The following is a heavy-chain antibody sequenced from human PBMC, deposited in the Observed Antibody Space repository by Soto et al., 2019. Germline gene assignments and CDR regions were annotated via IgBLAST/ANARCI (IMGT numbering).Heavy chain of an antibody. V-gene: IGHV4-34*01. CDR3: ARSSAVITTLDYFDY. CDR2: INDSGST. D-gene: IGHD3-22*01. CDR1: GGSFNDDY. Sequence: SETLSLTCAVEGGSFNDDYWSWIRQPPGKGLEWIGEINDSGSTKYNPSLKSRVTISVDTSMNEFSLRLSSVTAADTAVYYCARSSAVITTLDYFDYWGQGTLVT. J-gene: IGHJ4*02.